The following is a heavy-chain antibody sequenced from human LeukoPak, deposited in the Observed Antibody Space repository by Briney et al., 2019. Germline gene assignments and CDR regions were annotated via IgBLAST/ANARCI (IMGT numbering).Heavy chain of an antibody. CDR1: GGSFSGYY. Sequence: SETLSLTCAVYGGSFSGYYWSWIRQPPGKGLEWIGEINHSGSTNYNPSLKSRVTISVDTSKNQFSLKLSSVTAADTAVYYCARCDYVSYYYGMDVWGQGTTVTVSS. CDR2: INHSGST. J-gene: IGHJ6*02. CDR3: ARCDYVSYYYGMDV. V-gene: IGHV4-34*01. D-gene: IGHD4-17*01.